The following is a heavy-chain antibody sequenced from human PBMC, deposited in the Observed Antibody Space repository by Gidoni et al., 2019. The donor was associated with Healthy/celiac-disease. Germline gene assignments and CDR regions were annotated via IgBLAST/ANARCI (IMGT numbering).Heavy chain of an antibody. D-gene: IGHD2-15*01. V-gene: IGHV4-34*01. CDR3: ARVPCSGGSCYSDY. CDR2: INHSGST. J-gene: IGHJ4*02. CDR1: GGSFSGYY. Sequence: QVQLQQWGAGLLKPSETLSLTCAVYGGSFSGYYWSWIRQPPGKGLEWIGEINHSGSTNYNPSLKSRVTISVDTSKNQFSLKLSSVTAADTAVYYCARVPCSGGSCYSDYWGQGTLVTVSS.